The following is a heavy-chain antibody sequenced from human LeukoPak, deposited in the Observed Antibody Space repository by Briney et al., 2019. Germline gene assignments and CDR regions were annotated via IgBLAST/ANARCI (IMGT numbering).Heavy chain of an antibody. Sequence: SSQTLSRTCTVSGGSISSGDYYWSWIRQPPGKGQEWIGYIYYSGSTYYNPSLKTRVTISVDTSKNQFSLKLSSVTAADTAVYYCARDGFQVAAGIDAFDIWGQGTMVTVSS. CDR1: GGSISSGDYY. CDR3: ARDGFQVAAGIDAFDI. D-gene: IGHD6-13*01. CDR2: IYYSGST. J-gene: IGHJ3*02. V-gene: IGHV4-30-4*08.